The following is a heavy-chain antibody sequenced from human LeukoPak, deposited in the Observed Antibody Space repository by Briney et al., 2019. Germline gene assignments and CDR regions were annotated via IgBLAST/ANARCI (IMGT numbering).Heavy chain of an antibody. D-gene: IGHD1-14*01. V-gene: IGHV3-33*01. CDR3: ARDLNREDFDY. CDR2: IWLDGSAT. Sequence: PGGSLRLSCAASGLVFSNYDMHWVRQAPGKGLEWVAIIWLDGSATYYGDSVKGRFTVSRDNSNNTLHLQMNSLRVEDTAVYYCARDLNREDFDYWGQGTLVAVSS. CDR1: GLVFSNYD. J-gene: IGHJ4*02.